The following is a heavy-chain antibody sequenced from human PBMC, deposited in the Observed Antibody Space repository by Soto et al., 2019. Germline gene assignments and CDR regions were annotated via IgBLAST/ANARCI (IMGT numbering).Heavy chain of an antibody. J-gene: IGHJ4*02. D-gene: IGHD6-6*01. CDR1: GFTFSSYA. V-gene: IGHV3-23*01. CDR2: IGGSGGST. CDR3: AKNRYSSSVGSYFDY. Sequence: GGSLRLSCAASGFTFSSYAMSWVRQAPGKGLEWVSAIGGSGGSTYYADSVKGRFTISRDNSKNTLYLQMNSLRAEDTAVYYCAKNRYSSSVGSYFDYWGQGTLVTVSS.